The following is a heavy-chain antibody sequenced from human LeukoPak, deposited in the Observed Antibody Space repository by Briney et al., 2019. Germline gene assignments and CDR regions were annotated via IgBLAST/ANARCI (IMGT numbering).Heavy chain of an antibody. Sequence: ASVKVSCKASGYTFTDYYIHWMRQAPGQGLEWMGRINPNSGGTNYAQKFQGRVTMTRDTSISTAYMELSRMRSDDTAVYYCARDIIAARPRSGYWGQGTLVTVSS. V-gene: IGHV1-2*06. CDR3: ARDIIAARPRSGY. CDR2: INPNSGGT. J-gene: IGHJ4*02. CDR1: GYTFTDYY. D-gene: IGHD6-6*01.